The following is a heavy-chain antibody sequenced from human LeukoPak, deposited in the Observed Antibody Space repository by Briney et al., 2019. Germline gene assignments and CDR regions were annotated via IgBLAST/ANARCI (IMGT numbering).Heavy chain of an antibody. CDR1: GGSISSYY. CDR3: ARLTRSGHADY. CDR2: IYYSGST. J-gene: IGHJ4*02. V-gene: IGHV4-59*08. Sequence: SETLSLTCTVSGGSISSYYWSWIRQPPGKGLEWIGYIYYSGSTNHNPSLKSRVTISVDTSKNQFSLKLSSVTAADTAVYYCARLTRSGHADYWGQGTLVTVSS. D-gene: IGHD2-15*01.